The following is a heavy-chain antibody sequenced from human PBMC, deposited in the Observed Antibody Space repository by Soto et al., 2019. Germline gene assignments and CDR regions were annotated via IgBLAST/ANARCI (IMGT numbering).Heavy chain of an antibody. CDR2: VNPSGGHT. J-gene: IGHJ4*02. CDR1: GDTFTNYY. D-gene: IGHD2-21*02. V-gene: IGHV1-46*01. Sequence: QVQLMQSGAEVKKPGASVKVSCKASGDTFTNYYIHWVRQAPGQGLEWMGTVNPSGGHTTYSQNFLGRVTMTRDTSTSTLYMELTSLTSDDTAVYYCAREGHVVVVTAAFDYWGQGTLVTVSS. CDR3: AREGHVVVVTAAFDY.